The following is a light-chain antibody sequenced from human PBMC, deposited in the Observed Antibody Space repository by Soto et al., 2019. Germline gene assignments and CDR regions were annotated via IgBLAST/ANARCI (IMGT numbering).Light chain of an antibody. CDR2: GAS. Sequence: EIVLTQSPGTLSLSPGERATLSCMASQSVSSTYLGWYQQKPGQAPRLLIYGASSRATGIPDRFSGSRSGTYFTPTISRLEPEDFAVYYCQQYGSSPFTFGPGPKVDIK. V-gene: IGKV3-20*01. CDR3: QQYGSSPFT. J-gene: IGKJ3*01. CDR1: QSVSSTY.